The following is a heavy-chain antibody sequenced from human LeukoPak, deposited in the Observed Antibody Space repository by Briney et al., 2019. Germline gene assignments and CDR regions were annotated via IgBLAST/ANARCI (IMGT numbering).Heavy chain of an antibody. V-gene: IGHV3-23*01. CDR2: ISGSGGST. CDR1: GFTFSSYS. Sequence: GGSLRLSCAASGFTFSSYSMNWVRQAPGKGLEWVSAISGSGGSTYYADSVKGRFTISRDNSKNTLYLQMNSLRAEDTAVYYCASYYDFWSGYGEGINYWGQGTLVTVSS. J-gene: IGHJ4*02. D-gene: IGHD3-3*01. CDR3: ASYYDFWSGYGEGINY.